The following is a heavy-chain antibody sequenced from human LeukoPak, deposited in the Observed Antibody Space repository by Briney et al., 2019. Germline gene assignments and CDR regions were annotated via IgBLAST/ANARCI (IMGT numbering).Heavy chain of an antibody. Sequence: PGGSLRLSCAASGFTFSSYAMSWVRQAPGKGLEWVSAISGSGGSTYYADSVKGRFTISRDNSKNTLYLQMNSLRAKDTAVYYCARSSILWEYYFDYWGQGTLVTVSS. D-gene: IGHD2-21*01. CDR1: GFTFSSYA. CDR2: ISGSGGST. V-gene: IGHV3-23*01. J-gene: IGHJ4*02. CDR3: ARSSILWEYYFDY.